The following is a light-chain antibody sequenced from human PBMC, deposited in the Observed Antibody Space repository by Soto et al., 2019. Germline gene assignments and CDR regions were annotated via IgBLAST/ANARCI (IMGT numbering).Light chain of an antibody. J-gene: IGKJ5*01. CDR3: QQSYSTPYT. Sequence: EVVMTQSPATLSVSPGERATLSCRASQSVSEYLAWYQQKPGQAPRLLIYGASTRATGIPARFSGSGSGTDFTLTISSLQPEDFATYYCQQSYSTPYTFGQGTRLEI. CDR2: GAS. V-gene: IGKV3-15*01. CDR1: QSVSEY.